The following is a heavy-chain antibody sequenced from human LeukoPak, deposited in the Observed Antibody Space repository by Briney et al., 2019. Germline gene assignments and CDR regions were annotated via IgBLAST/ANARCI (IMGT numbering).Heavy chain of an antibody. CDR2: ISDSGGST. J-gene: IGHJ4*02. Sequence: PGGSLRLSCAASGFTFGDYTMSWVRQAPGKGLEWVAGISDSGGSTNYADSVKGRFTISRDNAKNTLYLQMNSLRAEDTAVYFCAKRGVVIRVILVGFHKQAYYFDSWGQGALVTVSS. V-gene: IGHV3-23*01. CDR1: GFTFGDYT. D-gene: IGHD3-10*01. CDR3: AKRGVVIRVILVGFHKQAYYFDS.